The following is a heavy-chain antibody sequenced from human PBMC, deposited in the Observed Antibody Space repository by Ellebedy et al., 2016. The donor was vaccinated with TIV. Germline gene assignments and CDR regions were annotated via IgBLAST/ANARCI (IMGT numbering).Heavy chain of an antibody. CDR3: ARYCNSTTCSNWFDP. Sequence: AASVKVSCQTSGYTFTSYGISWARQAPGQGLEWMGWISAYNGNTNYAQMLQGRVTMTTDTFTSTAYMELRSLRSDDTAVYYCARYCNSTTCSNWFDPWGQGTLVTVSS. CDR1: GYTFTSYG. CDR2: ISAYNGNT. V-gene: IGHV1-18*04. D-gene: IGHD2-2*01. J-gene: IGHJ5*02.